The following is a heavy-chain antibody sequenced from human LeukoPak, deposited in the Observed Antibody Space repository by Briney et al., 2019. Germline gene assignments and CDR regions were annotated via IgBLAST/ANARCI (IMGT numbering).Heavy chain of an antibody. CDR3: ARPRGNVEMAAIPFDY. Sequence: GGSLRLSCAASGFTFSSYAMNWVRQAPGKGLEWVSFISSSSSYIYYADSVKGRFTISRDNAKNSLYLQMNSLRAEDTAVYYCARPRGNVEMAAIPFDYWGQGTLVTVSS. CDR1: GFTFSSYA. J-gene: IGHJ4*02. D-gene: IGHD5-24*01. CDR2: ISSSSSYI. V-gene: IGHV3-21*01.